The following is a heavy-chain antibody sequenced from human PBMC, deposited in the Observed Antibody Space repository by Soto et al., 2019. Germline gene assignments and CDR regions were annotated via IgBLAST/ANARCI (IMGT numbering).Heavy chain of an antibody. D-gene: IGHD6-19*01. CDR1: GFTFSSYA. CDR3: AKDLEVSGKQWLVFSGYFDY. V-gene: IGHV3-23*01. J-gene: IGHJ4*02. CDR2: ISGSGGST. Sequence: GGSLRLSCAASGFTFSSYAMSWVRQAPGKGLEWVSAISGSGGSTYYADSVKGRFTISRDNSKNTLYLQMNSLRAEDTAVYYCAKDLEVSGKQWLVFSGYFDYWGQGTLVTVSS.